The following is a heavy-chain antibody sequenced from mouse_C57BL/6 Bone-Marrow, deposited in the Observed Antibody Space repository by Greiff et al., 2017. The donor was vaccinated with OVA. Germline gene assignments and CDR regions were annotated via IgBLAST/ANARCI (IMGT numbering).Heavy chain of an antibody. V-gene: IGHV1-36*01. CDR2: VYPYNGGT. CDR1: GFTFTDYY. J-gene: IGHJ1*03. D-gene: IGHD1-1*01. CDR3: ASDYYGRETYWYFDV. Sequence: VQLQQSGPVLVKPGPSVKISCKASGFTFTDYYMHWVKQSHGKSLEWIGLVYPYNGGTSYNQKFKGKATLTVDTSSSTAYMELNSLTSETSAVYYGASDYYGRETYWYFDVWGTGTTVTVSS.